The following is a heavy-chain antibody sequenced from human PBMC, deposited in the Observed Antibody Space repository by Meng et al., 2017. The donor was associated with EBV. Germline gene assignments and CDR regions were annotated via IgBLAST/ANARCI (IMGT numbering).Heavy chain of an antibody. CDR2: IYYSGST. CDR3: ARGRYYGDYFWFDP. D-gene: IGHD4-17*01. CDR1: GGSVSSGSYY. V-gene: IGHV4-61*01. J-gene: IGHJ5*02. Sequence: LQDPGPGLVNPPETLSLTCTVSGGSVSSGSYYWSWIRQPPGKGLEWIGYIYYSGSTNYNPSLKSRVTISVDTSKNQFSLKLSSVTAADTAVYYCARGRYYGDYFWFDPWGQGTLVTVSS.